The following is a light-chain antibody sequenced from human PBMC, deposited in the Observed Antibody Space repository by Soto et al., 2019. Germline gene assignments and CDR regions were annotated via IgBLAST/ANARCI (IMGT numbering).Light chain of an antibody. CDR2: WAS. Sequence: DIQLTQSPSFLSASVGDRVTITCRASQGINSYLAWYQQRPGQPPKLLISWASDRDYGVPERFSGSGSGTDFTLTISSVQAEDVAVYYCQQFYNTPPYTFGQGTRLEIK. J-gene: IGKJ2*01. CDR3: QQFYNTPPYT. CDR1: QGINSY. V-gene: IGKV4-1*01.